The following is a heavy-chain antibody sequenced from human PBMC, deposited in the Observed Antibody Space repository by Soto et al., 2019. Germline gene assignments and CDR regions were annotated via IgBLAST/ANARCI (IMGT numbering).Heavy chain of an antibody. CDR3: ARDQGQGRDTAMFMYDY. J-gene: IGHJ4*02. Sequence: QVQLQESGPGLVKPSETLSLTCTVSGGSISSYYWSWIRQPPGKGLEWIGYIYYSGSTNYNPSLKSRVTISVDTSKNQFSLKLSSVTAADTAVYYCARDQGQGRDTAMFMYDYWGQGTLVTVSS. CDR2: IYYSGST. D-gene: IGHD5-18*01. V-gene: IGHV4-59*01. CDR1: GGSISSYY.